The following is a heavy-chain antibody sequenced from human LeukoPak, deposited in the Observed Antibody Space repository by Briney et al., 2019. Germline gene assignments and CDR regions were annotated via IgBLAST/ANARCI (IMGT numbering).Heavy chain of an antibody. CDR2: ISSNGGST. CDR3: ARDRGGVYDILTGYYDY. V-gene: IGHV3-64*01. D-gene: IGHD3-9*01. J-gene: IGHJ4*02. Sequence: GGSLRLSCAASGFTFSSYAMHWVRQAPGKGLEYVSAISSNGGSTYYANSVKGRFTISRDNSKNTLYLQVGSLRAEDMAVYYCARDRGGVYDILTGYYDYWGQGTLVTVSS. CDR1: GFTFSSYA.